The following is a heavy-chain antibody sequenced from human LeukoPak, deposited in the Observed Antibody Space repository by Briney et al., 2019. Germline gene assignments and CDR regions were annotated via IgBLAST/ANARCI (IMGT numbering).Heavy chain of an antibody. Sequence: GGSLRLSCAASGFTFTNVWMSWVRQTPWKGLEWVGRIKSKSDGETTDYAAPVKGRFTISRDDAKTMVYLQMNSLKTEDTAVYYCTTRGITMVRGDYWGQGTLVTVSS. V-gene: IGHV3-15*01. D-gene: IGHD3-10*01. J-gene: IGHJ4*02. CDR1: GFTFTNVW. CDR2: IKSKSDGETT. CDR3: TTRGITMVRGDY.